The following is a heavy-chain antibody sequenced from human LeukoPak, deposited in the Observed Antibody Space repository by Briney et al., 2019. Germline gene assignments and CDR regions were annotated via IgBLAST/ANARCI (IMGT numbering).Heavy chain of an antibody. J-gene: IGHJ5*02. Sequence: PGGSLRLSCAASGFTFSSYAMSWVRQAPGKGLQWVSAISGSGSGDSTYYADSVKGRFTISRDNSKNSLYLQMNSLRAEDTAMYYCASSGWYSTPNWFDPWGQGTLVIVSS. CDR3: ASSGWYSTPNWFDP. CDR1: GFTFSSYA. CDR2: ISGSGSGDST. D-gene: IGHD6-19*01. V-gene: IGHV3-23*01.